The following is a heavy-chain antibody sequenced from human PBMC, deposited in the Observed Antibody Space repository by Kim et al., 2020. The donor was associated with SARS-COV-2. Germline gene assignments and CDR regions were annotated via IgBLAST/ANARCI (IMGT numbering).Heavy chain of an antibody. J-gene: IGHJ3*02. CDR3: ATNRVSDAFDI. Sequence: SETLSLTCAVYGGSFSGYYWSWIRQLPGKGLEWIGEINHSGSTNYNPSLKSRVTIPVDTSKNQFSLKLSSVTAADTAVYYCATNRVSDAFDIWGQGTMVTVSS. CDR2: INHSGST. V-gene: IGHV4-34*01. D-gene: IGHD2-8*01. CDR1: GGSFSGYY.